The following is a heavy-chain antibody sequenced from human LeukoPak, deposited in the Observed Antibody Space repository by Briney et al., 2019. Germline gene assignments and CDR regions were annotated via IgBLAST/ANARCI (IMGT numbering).Heavy chain of an antibody. J-gene: IGHJ5*02. V-gene: IGHV4-30-4*08. CDR2: IYYSGST. CDR3: ARTPYSSSSSWFDP. Sequence: SETLSLTCTVSGRSTSSGDYYWSWIRQPPGKGLEWIGYIYYSGSTYYNPSLKSRVTISVDTSKNQFSLKLSSVTAADTAVYYCARTPYSSSSSWFDPWGQGTLVTVSS. CDR1: GRSTSSGDYY. D-gene: IGHD6-6*01.